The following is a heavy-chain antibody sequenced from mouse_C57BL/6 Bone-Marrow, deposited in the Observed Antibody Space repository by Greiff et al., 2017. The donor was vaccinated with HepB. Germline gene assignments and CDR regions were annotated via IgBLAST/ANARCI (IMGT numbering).Heavy chain of an antibody. CDR3: ARSLLWLRRGFAY. D-gene: IGHD2-9*01. V-gene: IGHV1-82*01. CDR1: GYAFSSSW. CDR2: IYPGDGDT. Sequence: QVQLQQSGPELVKPGASVKLSCKASGYAFSSSWMNWVKQRPGKGLEWIGRIYPGDGDTNYNGKFKGKATLTADKSSSTAYMQLSSLTSEDSAVYFCARSLLWLRRGFAYWGQGTLVTVSA. J-gene: IGHJ3*01.